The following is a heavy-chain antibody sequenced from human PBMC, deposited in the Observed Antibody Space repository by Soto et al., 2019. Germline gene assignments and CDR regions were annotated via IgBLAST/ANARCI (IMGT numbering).Heavy chain of an antibody. V-gene: IGHV4-39*01. CDR3: ARHGGRVRGYDIGLGPSPIMYFAY. CDR2: IYYSGST. CDR1: GGSISSSSYY. J-gene: IGHJ4*02. D-gene: IGHD5-12*01. Sequence: SETLSLTCTVSGGSISSSSYYWGWIRQPPGKGLEWIGSIYYSGSTYYNPSLKSRVTISVDTSKNQFSLKLSSVTAADTAVYYCARHGGRVRGYDIGLGPSPIMYFAYWGQGTLVTVSS.